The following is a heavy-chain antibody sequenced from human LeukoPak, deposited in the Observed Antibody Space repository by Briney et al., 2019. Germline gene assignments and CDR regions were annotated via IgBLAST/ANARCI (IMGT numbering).Heavy chain of an antibody. V-gene: IGHV3-33*01. Sequence: GGSLRLSCAASGFTFSDYGMHWVRQAPGKGLEWVAVIWYDGRYKYYADSVKGRFTISRDNSKNTLYLQMNSLRAEDTAVYYCARDHRTTVTVYYFDYWGQGTLVTVSS. CDR3: ARDHRTTVTVYYFDY. CDR2: IWYDGRYK. D-gene: IGHD4-17*01. J-gene: IGHJ4*02. CDR1: GFTFSDYG.